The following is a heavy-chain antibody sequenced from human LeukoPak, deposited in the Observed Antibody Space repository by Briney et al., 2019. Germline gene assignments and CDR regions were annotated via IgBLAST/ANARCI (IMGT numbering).Heavy chain of an antibody. J-gene: IGHJ4*02. CDR1: GGSIDSTNW. CDR2: IHHDGRI. D-gene: IGHD2-15*01. Sequence: ASETLSLTCDVSGGSIDSTNWWNWVRQPPGKGMEWIGEIHHDGRINYNPSLKSRVTLSVDKSKNQFSLRLNSVTAADTAMYYCARIHRYCSGGACYVLDNWGQGTLVAVSS. CDR3: ARIHRYCSGGACYVLDN. V-gene: IGHV4/OR15-8*01.